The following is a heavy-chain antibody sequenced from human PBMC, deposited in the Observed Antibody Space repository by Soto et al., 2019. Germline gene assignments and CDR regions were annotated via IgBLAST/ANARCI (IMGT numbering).Heavy chain of an antibody. Sequence: QLQLVESGGGVVQPGRSLSLSCEASGFTFSAYGLHWVRQAPGKGLEWVAVITYDGGNKYYADSGKGRFTISRDNSKNMVYLQMNGVRAEDTAVYYCARDSNWGYWYFDLWGRGTLVTVSS. CDR2: ITYDGGNK. V-gene: IGHV3-33*01. J-gene: IGHJ2*01. CDR1: GFTFSAYG. D-gene: IGHD7-27*01. CDR3: ARDSNWGYWYFDL.